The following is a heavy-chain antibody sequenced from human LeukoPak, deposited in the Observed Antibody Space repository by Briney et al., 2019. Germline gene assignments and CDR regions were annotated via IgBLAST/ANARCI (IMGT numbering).Heavy chain of an antibody. Sequence: GGSLRLSCAASGLTISNNFMGWVRQAPGKGLEWVAVIWYDGSNKYYADSVKGRFTISRDNSKNTLYLQMNSLRAEDTAVYYCARDSGITMVRGVSFGFDYWGQGTLVTVSS. CDR3: ARDSGITMVRGVSFGFDY. J-gene: IGHJ4*02. D-gene: IGHD3-10*01. CDR1: GLTISNNF. CDR2: IWYDGSNK. V-gene: IGHV3-33*08.